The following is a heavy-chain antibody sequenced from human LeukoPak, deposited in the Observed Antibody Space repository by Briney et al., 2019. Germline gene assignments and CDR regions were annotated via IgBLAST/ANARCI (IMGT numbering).Heavy chain of an antibody. CDR3: ASSRHYYDSSGYYPIDY. CDR2: IIPILGIA. J-gene: IGHJ4*02. CDR1: GGTFSSYT. V-gene: IGHV1-69*02. Sequence: SVKVSCKASGGTFSSYTISWVRQAPGQGLEWMGRIIPILGIANYAQKFQGRVTITADESTSTAYMELSSLRSEDTAVYYCASSRHYYDSSGYYPIDYWGQGTLVTVSS. D-gene: IGHD3-22*01.